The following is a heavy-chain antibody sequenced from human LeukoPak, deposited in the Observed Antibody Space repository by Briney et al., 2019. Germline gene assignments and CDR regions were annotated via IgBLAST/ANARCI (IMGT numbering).Heavy chain of an antibody. D-gene: IGHD2-21*02. CDR3: EKDLHLVVVTAIRRGVAFDI. CDR1: GFTFRIYA. Sequence: GGCLRLSCAAPGFTFRIYAMSWVRQAPGEGLEWGSAISGRVGRQYNADSVKGVFTISRDNSKNTLYLQMNSLRAEDTAVYYCEKDLHLVVVTAIRRGVAFDIWGQGKMVTVSS. CDR2: ISGRVGRQ. J-gene: IGHJ3*02. V-gene: IGHV3-23*01.